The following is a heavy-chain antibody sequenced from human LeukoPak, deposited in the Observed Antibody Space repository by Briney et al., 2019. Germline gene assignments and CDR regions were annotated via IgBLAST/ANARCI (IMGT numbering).Heavy chain of an antibody. D-gene: IGHD3-16*01. CDR3: ATASTLWSASFDY. V-gene: IGHV1-24*01. CDR2: FDPEDGET. J-gene: IGHJ4*02. Sequence: GASVKVSCKVSGYTLTELSMHWVRQAPGKGLEWMGGFDPEDGETIYAQKFQGRVTMTEVTSTDTAYMELSSLRSEDTAVYYCATASTLWSASFDYWGQGTLVTVSS. CDR1: GYTLTELS.